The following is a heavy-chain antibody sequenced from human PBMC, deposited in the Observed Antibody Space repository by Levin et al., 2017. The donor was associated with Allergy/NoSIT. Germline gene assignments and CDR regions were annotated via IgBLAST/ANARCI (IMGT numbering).Heavy chain of an antibody. D-gene: IGHD3-3*01. CDR2: INPNSGGT. CDR1: GYTFTGYY. J-gene: IGHJ6*02. Sequence: ASVKVSCKASGYTFTGYYMHWVRQAPGQGLEWMGWINPNSGGTNYAQKFQGWVTMTRDTSISTAYMELSRLRSDDTAVYYCARSKRMEWLSTYGMDVWGQGTTVTVSS. CDR3: ARSKRMEWLSTYGMDV. V-gene: IGHV1-2*04.